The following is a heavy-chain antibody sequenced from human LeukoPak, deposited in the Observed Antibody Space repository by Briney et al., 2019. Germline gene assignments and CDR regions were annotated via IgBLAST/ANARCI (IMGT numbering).Heavy chain of an antibody. Sequence: GGSLRLSCAASGFTFSSYAMHWVRQAPGKGLEWVAVISYDGSNKYYADSVKGRFTISRDNSKNTLYLQMNSLRAEDTAVYYCATRYSSRTFDYWGQGTLVTVSS. V-gene: IGHV3-30-3*01. D-gene: IGHD6-13*01. J-gene: IGHJ4*02. CDR1: GFTFSSYA. CDR3: ATRYSSRTFDY. CDR2: ISYDGSNK.